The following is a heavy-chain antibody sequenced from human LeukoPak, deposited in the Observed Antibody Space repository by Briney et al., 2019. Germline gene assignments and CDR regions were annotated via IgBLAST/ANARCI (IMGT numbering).Heavy chain of an antibody. CDR2: IYSSGNT. D-gene: IGHD6-19*01. CDR1: GFTVSSNY. Sequence: GGSLRLSCAASGFTVSSNYMSWVRQAPGKGLEWVSVIYSSGNTYYADSVKGRFTISRDNSKNTLYLQMNSLRDEDTAVYYCARVRVSVAGHGYWGQGTLVTVSS. CDR3: ARVRVSVAGHGY. V-gene: IGHV3-66*01. J-gene: IGHJ4*02.